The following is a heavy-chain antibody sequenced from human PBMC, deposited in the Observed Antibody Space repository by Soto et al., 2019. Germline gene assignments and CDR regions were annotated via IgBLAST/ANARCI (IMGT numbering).Heavy chain of an antibody. Sequence: EVQLVESGGGLVQPGGSLRLSCAASGFTFSSYSMNWVCQAPGKGLEWVSYISSSSSTIYYADSVKGRFTISRDNAKNSLYLQMNSLRAEDTAVYYCARVDIVVVPAAIGGGNDAFDIWGQGTMVTVSS. J-gene: IGHJ3*02. D-gene: IGHD2-2*01. CDR2: ISSSSSTI. V-gene: IGHV3-48*01. CDR3: ARVDIVVVPAAIGGGNDAFDI. CDR1: GFTFSSYS.